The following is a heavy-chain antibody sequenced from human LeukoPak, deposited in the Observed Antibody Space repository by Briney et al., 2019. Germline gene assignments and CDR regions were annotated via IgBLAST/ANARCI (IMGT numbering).Heavy chain of an antibody. J-gene: IGHJ4*02. D-gene: IGHD2-2*01. V-gene: IGHV3-23*01. CDR1: GFTLSSYA. CDR2: LRGSGDYI. CDR3: VKGYMSVYQAFDY. Sequence: GGSLRLSCAASGFTLSSYAMSWVRQAPGKGLEWVSGLRGSGDYINYADSVKGRFTISRDNSKNTLSLDMNSLRVEDTAVYYCVKGYMSVYQAFDYWGQGTLVTVSS.